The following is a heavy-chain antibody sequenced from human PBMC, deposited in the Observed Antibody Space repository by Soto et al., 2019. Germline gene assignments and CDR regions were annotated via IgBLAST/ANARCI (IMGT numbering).Heavy chain of an antibody. D-gene: IGHD4-17*01. CDR3: ARLIANDYGDYYFDY. J-gene: IGHJ4*02. CDR2: IYPGDSDT. Sequence: GESLKISCKGSGYSFTSYWIGWVRQMPGKGLEWMGIIYPGDSDTRYSPSFQGQVTISADKSISTAYLQWSSLKASDTAMYYCARLIANDYGDYYFDYWGQGTLVTVSS. V-gene: IGHV5-51*01. CDR1: GYSFTSYW.